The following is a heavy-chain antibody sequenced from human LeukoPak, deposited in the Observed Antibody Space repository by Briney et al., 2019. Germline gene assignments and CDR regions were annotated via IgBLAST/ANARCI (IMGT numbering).Heavy chain of an antibody. CDR3: WHPLIQGAVS. D-gene: IGHD3-10*01. V-gene: IGHV3-7*01. Sequence: GGSLRLSCAASGFTFSETWMSWVRQAPGKGLEWVANIRPDGSSGAYVDSVKGRFAISRGNAKSSLSLQMNTLRVEDTAVYYCWHPLIQGAVSWGQGTLVTVSS. J-gene: IGHJ5*02. CDR2: IRPDGSSG. CDR1: GFTFSETW.